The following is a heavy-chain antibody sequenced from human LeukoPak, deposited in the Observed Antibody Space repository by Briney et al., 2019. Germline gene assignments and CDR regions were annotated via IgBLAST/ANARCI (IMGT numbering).Heavy chain of an antibody. CDR3: ARASGSYYSHFDF. V-gene: IGHV4-59*01. D-gene: IGHD1-26*01. CDR2: IYHSGST. CDR1: GGSMSSYY. Sequence: SETLSLTCSVSGGSMSSYYWSWIRQSPGKGLEWIGYIYHSGSTDYNSSLKSRVTISEDTSKKQFSLKVSSVTAADTALYYCARASGSYYSHFDFWGQGALVTVSS. J-gene: IGHJ4*02.